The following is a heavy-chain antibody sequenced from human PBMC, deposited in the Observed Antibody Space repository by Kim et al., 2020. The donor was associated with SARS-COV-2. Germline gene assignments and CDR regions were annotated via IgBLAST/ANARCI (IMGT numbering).Heavy chain of an antibody. Sequence: GFTLSGYNMNWVRQAPGKGLEWVSYISTGGSIYYADSVKGRFTISRDNAKNSLFLQMNSLTDADTAMYFCARSGNYYFDLWGQGTLVTVS. CDR3: ARSGNYYFDL. J-gene: IGHJ4*02. D-gene: IGHD5-12*01. V-gene: IGHV3-48*02. CDR1: GFTLSGYN. CDR2: ISTGGSI.